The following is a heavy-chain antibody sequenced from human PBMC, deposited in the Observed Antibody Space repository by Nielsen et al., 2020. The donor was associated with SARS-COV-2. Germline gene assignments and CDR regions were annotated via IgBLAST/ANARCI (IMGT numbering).Heavy chain of an antibody. D-gene: IGHD3-10*01. J-gene: IGHJ6*02. CDR1: GGSFSGYY. V-gene: IGHV4-34*01. CDR3: ARRSHYYGSGIYYYYGMDV. CDR2: INHSGST. Sequence: LSCAVYGGSFSGYYWSWIRQPPGKGLGWIGEINHSGSTNYNPSLKSRVTISVDTSKNQFSLKLSSVTAADTAVYYCARRSHYYGSGIYYYYGMDVWGQGTTVTVSS.